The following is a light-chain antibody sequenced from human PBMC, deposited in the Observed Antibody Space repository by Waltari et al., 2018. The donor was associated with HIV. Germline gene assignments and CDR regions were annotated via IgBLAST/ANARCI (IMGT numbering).Light chain of an antibody. CDR1: QGISNS. J-gene: IGKJ1*01. CDR3: QQYYSTPRT. V-gene: IGKV1-NL1*01. CDR2: ETS. Sequence: DIQMTQSPSSLSASVGDRVTVTCRASQGISNSLAWYQQKPGKAPELLLYETSRLQSGVPSRFSGSGSGTDYTLTISSLQPDDFASYYCQQYYSTPRTFGQGIKVEIK.